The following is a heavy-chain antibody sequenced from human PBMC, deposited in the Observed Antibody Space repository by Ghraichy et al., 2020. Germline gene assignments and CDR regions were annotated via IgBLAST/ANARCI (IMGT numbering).Heavy chain of an antibody. J-gene: IGHJ4*02. V-gene: IGHV3-74*01. D-gene: IGHD2-15*01. CDR1: GFTLSKYW. CDR3: AREYCSGGSCFFGTGGSHFDY. Sequence: GSLRLPCVASGFTLSKYWMHWVRQVPGKGLVWVSRIKSDGSTTIYADSVKGRFTISRDNAKNTLYLQMNSLRAEDTAVYYCAREYCSGGSCFFGTGGSHFDYWVQGTLVTVSS. CDR2: IKSDGSTT.